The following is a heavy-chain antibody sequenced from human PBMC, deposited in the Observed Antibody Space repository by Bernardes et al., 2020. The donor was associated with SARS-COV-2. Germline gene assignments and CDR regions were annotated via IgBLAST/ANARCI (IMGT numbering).Heavy chain of an antibody. CDR1: GDPVNSGTYY. V-gene: IGHV4-61*01. D-gene: IGHD3-10*01. Sequence: SETLSLTCTVFGDPVNSGTYYWTWIRQPPGKGLEYVGQIHHSGRTKYNPSLGTGVTMSIDTSRNQFSLRLTSVTAADSAVYYCARGRGGDYYGSSAFDPWGQGTLVTVSS. CDR2: IHHSGRT. J-gene: IGHJ5*02. CDR3: ARGRGGDYYGSSAFDP.